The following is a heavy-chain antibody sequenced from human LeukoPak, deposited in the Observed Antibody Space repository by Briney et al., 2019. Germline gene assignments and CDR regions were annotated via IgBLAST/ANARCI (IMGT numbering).Heavy chain of an antibody. CDR2: ISGSGGSR. V-gene: IGHV3-23*01. CDR1: GFTFSSYA. CDR3: AKSSPIAAAGEVSDF. J-gene: IGHJ4*02. Sequence: GESLRLSCAASGFTFSSYAMSGVRQAPGKGLEWLSAISGSGGSRYYSGSLKGRFTISRDNSKSTLYLQMPSLRAEDTAVYYCAKSSPIAAAGEVSDFWGQGTLVTVSS. D-gene: IGHD6-13*01.